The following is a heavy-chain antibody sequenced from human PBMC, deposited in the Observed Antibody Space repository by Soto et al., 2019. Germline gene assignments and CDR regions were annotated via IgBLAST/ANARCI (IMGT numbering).Heavy chain of an antibody. CDR1: GFTFSSYW. Sequence: GGSLRLSCAASGFTFSSYWMSWVRQAPGKGLEWVSSISSSSSYIYYADSVKGRFTISRDNAKNSLYLQMNSLRAEDTAVYYCARVLRSSTSNLDYWGQGTLVTVSS. V-gene: IGHV3-21*01. CDR3: ARVLRSSTSNLDY. J-gene: IGHJ4*02. CDR2: ISSSSSYI. D-gene: IGHD2-2*01.